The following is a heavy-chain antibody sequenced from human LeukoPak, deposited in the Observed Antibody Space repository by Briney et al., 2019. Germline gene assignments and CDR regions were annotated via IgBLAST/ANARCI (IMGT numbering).Heavy chain of an antibody. J-gene: IGHJ4*02. V-gene: IGHV3-23*01. CDR1: GFTFSGYA. CDR2: ISGSGGST. CDR3: AKDQTIFGVVQDQYFDY. Sequence: GGSLRLSCAASGFTFSGYAMSWVRQAPGKGLEWVSAISGSGGSTYYADSVKGRFTISRDNSKNTLYLQMNSLRAEDTAVYYCAKDQTIFGVVQDQYFDYWGQGTPVTVSS. D-gene: IGHD3-3*01.